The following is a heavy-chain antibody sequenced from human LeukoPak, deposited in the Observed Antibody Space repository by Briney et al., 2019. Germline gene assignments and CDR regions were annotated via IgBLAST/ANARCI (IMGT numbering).Heavy chain of an antibody. J-gene: IGHJ6*03. CDR2: IYTSGST. V-gene: IGHV4-4*07. CDR1: GGSISSYY. CDR3: ARDLGVGASLDYYYYMDV. Sequence: SETLSLTCTVSGGSISSYYWSWIRQPAGKGLEWIGRIYTSGSTNYNPSLKSRVTMSVDTSKNQSSLKLSSVTAADTAVYYCARDLGVGASLDYYYYMDVWGKGTTVTISS. D-gene: IGHD1-26*01.